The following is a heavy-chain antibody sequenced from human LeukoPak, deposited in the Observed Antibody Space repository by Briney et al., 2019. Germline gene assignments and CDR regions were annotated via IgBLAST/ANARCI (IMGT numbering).Heavy chain of an antibody. Sequence: SETLSLTCAVYGGSFSGYYWSWIRQPPGKGLEWIGEINHSGSTNYNPSLKSRVTISVDTSKNQFSLKLSSVTAADTAVYYCARRNYYGSGSYYGSPYYYYYMDVWGKGTTVTISS. CDR2: INHSGST. CDR3: ARRNYYGSGSYYGSPYYYYYMDV. D-gene: IGHD3-10*01. CDR1: GGSFSGYY. J-gene: IGHJ6*03. V-gene: IGHV4-34*01.